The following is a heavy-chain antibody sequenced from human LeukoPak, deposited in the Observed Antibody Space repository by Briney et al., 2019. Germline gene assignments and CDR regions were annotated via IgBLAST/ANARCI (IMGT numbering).Heavy chain of an antibody. CDR1: GYTFNTYG. CDR3: AKDFRGSHTKGTFDY. Sequence: ASVKVSCRPSGYTFNTYGITWVRQAPRQGLEWMGWISPYNGNTNYAQKFQGRVTLTTDTSTSTAYMELRSLRAEDTAVYYCAKDFRGSHTKGTFDYWGQGTLVTVSS. J-gene: IGHJ4*02. D-gene: IGHD1-26*01. V-gene: IGHV1-18*01. CDR2: ISPYNGNT.